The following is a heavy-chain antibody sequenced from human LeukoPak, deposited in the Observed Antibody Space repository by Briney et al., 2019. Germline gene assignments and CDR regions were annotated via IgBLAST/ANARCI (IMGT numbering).Heavy chain of an antibody. CDR3: AKAKLGYCSGGNCYPAYYFDY. D-gene: IGHD2-15*01. J-gene: IGHJ4*02. CDR2: INGNGGST. CDR1: GFTFSSHA. Sequence: GSLELPCAASGFTFSSHAMSWVRPAPGKGLEWVSAINGNGGSTYYADSVKGRFTISRDNSKNTLYLQMDSLRAEDTALYYCAKAKLGYCSGGNCYPAYYFDYWGQGTLVTVSS. V-gene: IGHV3-23*01.